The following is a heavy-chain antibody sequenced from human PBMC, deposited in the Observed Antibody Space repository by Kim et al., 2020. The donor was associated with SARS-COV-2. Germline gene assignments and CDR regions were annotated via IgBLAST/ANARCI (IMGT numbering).Heavy chain of an antibody. CDR3: AREDNSSGFDY. D-gene: IGHD3-22*01. V-gene: IGHV3-33*01. J-gene: IGHJ4*02. Sequence: GGSLRLSCAASGFTFSSYAMHWVRQAPGKGLEWVAVIWYDGSNKYYADSVKGRFTISRDNSKNTLYLQMNSLRAEDTAVYYCAREDNSSGFDYWGQGTLVTVSS. CDR1: GFTFSSYA. CDR2: IWYDGSNK.